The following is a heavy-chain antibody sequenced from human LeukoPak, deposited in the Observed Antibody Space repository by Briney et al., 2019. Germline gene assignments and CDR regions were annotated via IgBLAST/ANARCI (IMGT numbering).Heavy chain of an antibody. Sequence: SETLSLTCAVSGASISSSIHYWGWVRQPPGKGLEWIGSVYYSGGTYYNPSLESRLTISVDTSNNRFSLKLKSVTAADTAVFYCARVTTGSTTLDSWGQGILVTVSS. J-gene: IGHJ5*01. CDR2: VYYSGGT. D-gene: IGHD1-1*01. CDR1: GASISSSIHY. CDR3: ARVTTGSTTLDS. V-gene: IGHV4-39*02.